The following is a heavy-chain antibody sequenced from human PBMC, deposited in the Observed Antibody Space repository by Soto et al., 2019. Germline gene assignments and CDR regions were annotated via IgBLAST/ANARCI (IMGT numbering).Heavy chain of an antibody. V-gene: IGHV1-69*13. CDR3: ARVGGRDGYNYYYYYYGMDV. CDR2: IIPIFGTA. CDR1: GGTFSSYA. J-gene: IGHJ6*02. Sequence: GASLKVSCKASGGTFSSYAISWVRQAPGQGLEWMGGIIPIFGTANYAQKFQGGVTITADESTSTAYMELSSLRSEDTAVYYCARVGGRDGYNYYYYYYGMDVWGQGTTVTVSS. D-gene: IGHD5-12*01.